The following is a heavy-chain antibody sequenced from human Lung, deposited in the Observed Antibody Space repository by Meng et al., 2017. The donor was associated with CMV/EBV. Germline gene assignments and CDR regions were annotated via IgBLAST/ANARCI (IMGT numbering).Heavy chain of an antibody. J-gene: IGHJ6*02. V-gene: IGHV6-1*01. D-gene: IGHD3-22*01. Sequence: SETLSLXXAISGDSVSSNSAAWNWIRQSPSRGLEWLGRTYYRSKWYDDYAMAVKSRITINPDTSKNQFSLQLNSVTPEDTAVYYCARDYYDSGAYYYTEEYYHGLDVWGQGTTVXVSS. CDR1: GDSVSSNSAA. CDR2: TYYRSKWYD. CDR3: ARDYYDSGAYYYTEEYYHGLDV.